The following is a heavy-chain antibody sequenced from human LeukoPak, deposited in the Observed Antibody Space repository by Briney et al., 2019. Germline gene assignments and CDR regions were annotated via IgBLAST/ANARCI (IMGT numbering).Heavy chain of an antibody. CDR2: IQQDGSGK. V-gene: IGHV3-7*03. Sequence: GGSLRLSCAASGFTFSSYWMSWVRQAPGKGLEWVANIQQDGSGKYYVDSVKGRFTISRDNSKNTLYLQMNSLRAEDTAVYYCAKHGYYGSALDYWGQGTLVTVSS. J-gene: IGHJ4*02. CDR3: AKHGYYGSALDY. CDR1: GFTFSSYW. D-gene: IGHD3-10*01.